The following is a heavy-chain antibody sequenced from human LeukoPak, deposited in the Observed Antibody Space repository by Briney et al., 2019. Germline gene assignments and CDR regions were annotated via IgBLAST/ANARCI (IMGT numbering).Heavy chain of an antibody. V-gene: IGHV3-7*01. CDR2: IKQDGSEK. CDR1: GFTFSSYW. CDR3: AKDLEYRSSSADY. J-gene: IGHJ4*02. Sequence: QPGGSLRLSCAASGFTFSSYWMSWVRQAPGKGLEWVANIKQDGSEKYYVDSVKGRFTISRDNAKNSLYLQMNSLRAEDTAVYYCAKDLEYRSSSADYWGQGTLVTVSS. D-gene: IGHD6-6*01.